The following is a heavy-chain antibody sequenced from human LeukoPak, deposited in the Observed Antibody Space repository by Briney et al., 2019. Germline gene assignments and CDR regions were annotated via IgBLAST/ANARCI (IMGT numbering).Heavy chain of an antibody. CDR2: IIPIFGTA. J-gene: IGHJ4*02. D-gene: IGHD4-17*01. CDR1: GGTFSSYA. V-gene: IGHV1-69*05. CDR3: ARALYGDYDFDY. Sequence: SVKVSCKASGGTFSSYAISWVGQAPGQGLEWMGGIIPIFGTANYAQKFQGRVTITTDESTSTAYMELSSLRSEDTAVYYCARALYGDYDFDYWGQGTLVTVSS.